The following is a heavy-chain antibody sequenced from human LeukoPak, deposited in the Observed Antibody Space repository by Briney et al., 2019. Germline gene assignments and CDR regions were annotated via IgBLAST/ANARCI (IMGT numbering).Heavy chain of an antibody. V-gene: IGHV1-46*01. CDR2: INPSGGIT. CDR1: GYTFSSYY. Sequence: ASVKVSCKASGYTFSSYYIHWVRQAPGQGLEWMGIINPSGGITTYAQKFEGRVTMTRDTSTSTVDMKLSRLRSEDTAVYYCARYSGSYHTYSDSWGQGTLVTVSS. J-gene: IGHJ4*02. D-gene: IGHD1-26*01. CDR3: ARYSGSYHTYSDS.